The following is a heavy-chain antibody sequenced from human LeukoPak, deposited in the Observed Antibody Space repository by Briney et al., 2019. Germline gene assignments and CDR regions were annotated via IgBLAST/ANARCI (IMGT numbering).Heavy chain of an antibody. J-gene: IGHJ4*02. CDR3: AKSDCGGDCHLLDY. CDR1: GFSFSTYA. V-gene: IGHV3-23*01. CDR2: FGGSGGTI. D-gene: IGHD2-21*02. Sequence: PGGPLRLSCAASGFSFSTYAMSWVRQAPGKGLEWVLHFGGSGGTIYYADSVKGRFTISRDNSKNTLYLQMNSLRAEDTAVYYCAKSDCGGDCHLLDYWGQGTLVTVSP.